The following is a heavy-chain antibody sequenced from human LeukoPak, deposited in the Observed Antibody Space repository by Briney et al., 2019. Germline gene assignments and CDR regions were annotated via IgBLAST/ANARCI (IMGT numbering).Heavy chain of an antibody. CDR3: ARDLTDHYYGRDYYYYMDV. CDR1: GGTFSSYA. Sequence: SVKVSCKASGGTFSSYAISWVRQAPGQGLEWMGGIIPIFGTANYAQKFQGRVTITADESTSTAYMELSSPRSEDTAVYYCARDLTDHYYGRDYYYYMDVWGKGTTVTVSS. D-gene: IGHD3-10*01. CDR2: IIPIFGTA. J-gene: IGHJ6*03. V-gene: IGHV1-69*13.